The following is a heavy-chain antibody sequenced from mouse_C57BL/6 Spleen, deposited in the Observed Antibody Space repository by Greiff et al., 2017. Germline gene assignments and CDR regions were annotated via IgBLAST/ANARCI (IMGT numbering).Heavy chain of an antibody. Sequence: QVQLQQPGAELVMPGASVKLSCTASGYTFTSYWMHWVKQRPGQGLEWIGEIDPSDSYTNYNQKFKGKSTLTVDKSSSTAYMQLSSLTSEDSAVYYCARRMGSRFDYWGQGTTLTVSS. J-gene: IGHJ2*01. CDR3: ARRMGSRFDY. V-gene: IGHV1-69*01. CDR2: IDPSDSYT. D-gene: IGHD1-1*01. CDR1: GYTFTSYW.